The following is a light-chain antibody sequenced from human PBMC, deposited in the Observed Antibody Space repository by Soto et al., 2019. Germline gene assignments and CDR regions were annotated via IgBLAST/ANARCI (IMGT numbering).Light chain of an antibody. J-gene: IGKJ5*01. CDR3: QQYGSSPIT. Sequence: EIVMTQSPGTLSLSQGERATLXXRASQSVSSSYLAWYQQKPGQAPRVXIYGASSRATGIPDRFSGSGSGTDFTLTISRLEPEDFAVYYCQQYGSSPITFGQGTRLEIK. CDR2: GAS. CDR1: QSVSSSY. V-gene: IGKV3-20*01.